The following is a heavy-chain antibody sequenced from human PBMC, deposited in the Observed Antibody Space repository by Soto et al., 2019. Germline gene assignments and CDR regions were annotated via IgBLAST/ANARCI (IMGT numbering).Heavy chain of an antibody. V-gene: IGHV1-8*01. J-gene: IGHJ6*02. CDR2: MNPNSGNT. CDR3: GGAITILRVVRPGYYYGMYV. CDR1: GYTFTSYD. D-gene: IGHD3-3*01. Sequence: ASVKVSCKASGYTFTSYDINWVRQATGQGLAWMGWMNPNSGNTGYAQKFQGRVTMTTNTSISTVYMELSSLRSEDTAVYYCGGAITILRVVRPGYYYGMYVWGQVTTVTVSS.